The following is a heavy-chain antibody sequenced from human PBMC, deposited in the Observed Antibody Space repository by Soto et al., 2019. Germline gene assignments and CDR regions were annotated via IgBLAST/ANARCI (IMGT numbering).Heavy chain of an antibody. CDR2: ISAYNGNT. CDR1: GYTFTSYG. J-gene: IGHJ4*02. V-gene: IGHV1-18*01. CDR3: ARVRGLLWFGESDY. Sequence: ASVKVSRKASGYTFTSYGISWVRQAPGQGLEWMGWISAYNGNTNYAQKLQGRVTMTTDTSTSTAYMELRSLRSDDTAVYYCARVRGLLWFGESDYWGQGTLVNSLL. D-gene: IGHD3-10*01.